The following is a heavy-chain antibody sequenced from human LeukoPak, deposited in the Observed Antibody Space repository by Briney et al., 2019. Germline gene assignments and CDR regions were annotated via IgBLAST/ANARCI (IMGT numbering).Heavy chain of an antibody. Sequence: GESLKISCKGSGYSFTSYWIGWVRQVPGKGLEWMGIIYPGDSDTRYSPSFQGQVTISADKSISTAYLQWSSLKASDTAMYYCARGPLYYYDSSGYYYAGSFDYWGQGTLVTVSS. J-gene: IGHJ4*02. V-gene: IGHV5-51*01. CDR2: IYPGDSDT. D-gene: IGHD3-22*01. CDR3: ARGPLYYYDSSGYYYAGSFDY. CDR1: GYSFTSYW.